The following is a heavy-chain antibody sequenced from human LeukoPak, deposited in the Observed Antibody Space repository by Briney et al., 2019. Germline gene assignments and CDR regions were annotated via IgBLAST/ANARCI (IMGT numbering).Heavy chain of an antibody. V-gene: IGHV3-74*01. Sequence: GGSLRLSCAASGFTFSSYWMHWVRQVPGKGLVWVSQINSDGSSTHYADSVKGRFTISRDNAKNTLYLQANSLRAEDTAVYYCARDLGNTNWFDPWGQGTLVTVSS. CDR3: ARDLGNTNWFDP. CDR2: INSDGSST. J-gene: IGHJ5*02. D-gene: IGHD2/OR15-2a*01. CDR1: GFTFSSYW.